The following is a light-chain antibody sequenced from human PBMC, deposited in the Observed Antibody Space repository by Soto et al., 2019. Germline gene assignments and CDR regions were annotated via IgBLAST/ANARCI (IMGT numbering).Light chain of an antibody. V-gene: IGLV1-40*01. CDR3: QSYDNSLSGHVV. CDR1: SSNIGAGYD. CDR2: GKS. Sequence: QAVVTQPPSVSGSPGQRVTISCTGSSSNIGAGYDVHWYQQLPGTAPKLLIYGKSNRPSGVPDRFSGSKSGTSASLAITGLQAEDDADYYCQSYDNSLSGHVVFGGGTKRTVL. J-gene: IGLJ2*01.